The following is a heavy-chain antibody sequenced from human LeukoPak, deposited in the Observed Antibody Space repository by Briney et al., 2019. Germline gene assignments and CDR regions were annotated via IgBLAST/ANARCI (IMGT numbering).Heavy chain of an antibody. CDR3: ARDNHYDILTGPHDAFDI. V-gene: IGHV4-34*01. CDR1: GGSFSGYY. CDR2: INHSGST. Sequence: SETLSLTCAVYGGSFSGYYWSWIRQPPGKGLEWIGEINHSGSTNYNPSLKSRVTISVDTSKNQFSLQLNSVTPEDTAVYYCARDNHYDILTGPHDAFDIWGQGTMVTVSS. D-gene: IGHD3-9*01. J-gene: IGHJ3*02.